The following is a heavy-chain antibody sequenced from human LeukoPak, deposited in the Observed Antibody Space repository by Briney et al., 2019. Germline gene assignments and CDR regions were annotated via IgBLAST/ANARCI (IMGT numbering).Heavy chain of an antibody. CDR1: GGSFSGYY. CDR3: ARESPTGDILTGFFDY. D-gene: IGHD3-9*01. J-gene: IGHJ4*02. CDR2: IYYSGST. Sequence: SETLSLTCAVYGGSFSGYYWSWIRQPPGKGLEWIGEIYYSGSTNYNPSPKSRVTISVDKSKNQFSLKLSSVTAADTAVYYCARESPTGDILTGFFDYWGQGTLVTVSS. V-gene: IGHV4-34*01.